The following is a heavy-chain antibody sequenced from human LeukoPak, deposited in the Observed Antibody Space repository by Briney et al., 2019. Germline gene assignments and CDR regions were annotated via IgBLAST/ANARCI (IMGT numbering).Heavy chain of an antibody. D-gene: IGHD2-15*01. CDR2: IYYSGST. V-gene: IGHV4-39*01. CDR3: ARLGVVAPTSPDY. CDR1: GGSISSSSYY. Sequence: PSETLSLTCTVSGGSISSSSYYWGWIRQPPGKRLEWIGSIYYSGSTYYNPFLKSRVTISVDTSRNQLSLKLSSVTAADTAVYYCARLGVVAPTSPDYWGQGTLVTVSS. J-gene: IGHJ4*02.